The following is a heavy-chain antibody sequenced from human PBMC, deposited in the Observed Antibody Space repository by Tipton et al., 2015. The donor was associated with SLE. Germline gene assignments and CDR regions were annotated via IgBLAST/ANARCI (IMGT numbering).Heavy chain of an antibody. J-gene: IGHJ2*01. CDR1: GGSISSYY. Sequence: TLSLTCTVSGGSISSYYWSWIRQPPGQGLEWLGYIYYSGSTNYNPSLKSRVTISVDTSKNQFSLKLSSVTAAGTAMYYCAGGGTYWYFDLWGRGTLVTVSS. CDR3: AGGGTYWYFDL. CDR2: IYYSGST. V-gene: IGHV4-59*01. D-gene: IGHD3-16*01.